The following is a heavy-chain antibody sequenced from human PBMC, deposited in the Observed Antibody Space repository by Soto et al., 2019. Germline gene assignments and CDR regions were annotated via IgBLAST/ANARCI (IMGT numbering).Heavy chain of an antibody. V-gene: IGHV1-3*01. Sequence: ASVKVSCKASGYTFTSYAMHWVRQAPGQRLEWMGWINAGNGNTKYSQKFQGRVTITRDTSASTAYMELSSLRSEDTAVYYCARDSREVRGVIYSFYYCSYGMDVWCQGTAVTVSS. D-gene: IGHD3-10*01. CDR1: GYTFTSYA. J-gene: IGHJ6*02. CDR2: INAGNGNT. CDR3: ARDSREVRGVIYSFYYCSYGMDV.